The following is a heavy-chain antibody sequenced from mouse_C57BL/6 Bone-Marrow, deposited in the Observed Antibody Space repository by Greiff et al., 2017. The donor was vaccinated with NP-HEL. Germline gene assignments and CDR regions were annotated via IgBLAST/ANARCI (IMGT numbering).Heavy chain of an antibody. D-gene: IGHD2-4*01. J-gene: IGHJ3*01. Sequence: VKLMESGAELVRPGASVKLSCKASGYTFTDYYINWVKQRPGQGLEWIARIYPGSGNTYYNEKFKGKATLTAEKPSSPAYMQLSSLTSEVSAVYFSAGGYDYDGIANWGQGTLVTVSA. CDR3: AGGYDYDGIAN. CDR2: IYPGSGNT. V-gene: IGHV1-76*01. CDR1: GYTFTDYY.